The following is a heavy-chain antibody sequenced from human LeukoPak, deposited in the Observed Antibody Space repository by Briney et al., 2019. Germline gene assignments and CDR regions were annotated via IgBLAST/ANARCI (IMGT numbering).Heavy chain of an antibody. D-gene: IGHD3-10*01. Sequence: SQTLSLTCTVSGGSISSSSYYWCWIRHPPRERLQWFGGSYYSGSTYYNPSLKSRVTISADTSKNQFSLKLSSVTAADTAVYYCARAAYGSGSSQGSFWFDPWGQGTLVTVSS. CDR2: SYYSGST. J-gene: IGHJ5*02. CDR3: ARAAYGSGSSQGSFWFDP. CDR1: GGSISSSSYY. V-gene: IGHV4-39*07.